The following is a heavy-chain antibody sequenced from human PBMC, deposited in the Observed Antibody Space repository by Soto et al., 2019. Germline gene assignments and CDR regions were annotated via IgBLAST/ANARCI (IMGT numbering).Heavy chain of an antibody. Sequence: SQTLSHTCTVSDGSISSSSYYWGWIRQPPGKGLEWIGSIYYSGSTYYNPSLKSRVTISVDTSKNQFSLKLSSVTAADTAVYYCARQPSKPESGDYFDYWGQGDLVTVS. CDR3: ARQPSKPESGDYFDY. CDR1: DGSISSSSYY. D-gene: IGHD4-17*01. J-gene: IGHJ4*02. CDR2: IYYSGST. V-gene: IGHV4-39*01.